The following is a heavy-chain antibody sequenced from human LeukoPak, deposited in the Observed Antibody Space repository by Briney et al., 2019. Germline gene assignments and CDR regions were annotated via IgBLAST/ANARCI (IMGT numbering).Heavy chain of an antibody. CDR3: AIDPNWETHN. D-gene: IGHD7-27*01. CDR2: ITNDGSST. Sequence: PGGSLRLSCAASGLTFSSHWMHWVRQAPGKGLVWVSRITNDGSSTTYADSVRGRFTISRDNSKNTLYLQMTNLRVDDTALYYCAIDPNWETHNWGQGVLVTVSS. V-gene: IGHV3-74*01. J-gene: IGHJ4*02. CDR1: GLTFSSHW.